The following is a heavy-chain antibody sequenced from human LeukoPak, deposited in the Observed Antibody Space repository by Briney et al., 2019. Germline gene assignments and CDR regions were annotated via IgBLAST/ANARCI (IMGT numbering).Heavy chain of an antibody. V-gene: IGHV3-48*03. J-gene: IGHJ6*04. CDR1: GFTLSSYW. D-gene: IGHD3-10*02. CDR2: ISSSGSTI. Sequence: GGSLRLSCAASGFTLSSYWMSWVRQAPGKGLEWVSYISSSGSTIYHADSVKGRFTISRDNAKNSLYLQMNSLRAEDTAVYYCAELGITMIGGVWGKGTTVTISS. CDR3: AELGITMIGGV.